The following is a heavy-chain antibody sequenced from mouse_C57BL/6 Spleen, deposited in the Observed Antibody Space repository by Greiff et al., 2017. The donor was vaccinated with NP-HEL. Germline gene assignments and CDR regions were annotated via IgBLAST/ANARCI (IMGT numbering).Heavy chain of an antibody. Sequence: EVKLQESGPGLVKPSQSLSLTCSVTGYSITSGYYWNWIRQFPGNKLEWMGYISYDGSNNYNPSLKNRISITRDTSKNQFFLKLNSVTTEDTATYYSAREKLGLLYAMDYWGQGTSVTVSS. J-gene: IGHJ4*01. CDR1: GYSITSGYY. CDR3: AREKLGLLYAMDY. CDR2: ISYDGSN. D-gene: IGHD4-1*01. V-gene: IGHV3-6*01.